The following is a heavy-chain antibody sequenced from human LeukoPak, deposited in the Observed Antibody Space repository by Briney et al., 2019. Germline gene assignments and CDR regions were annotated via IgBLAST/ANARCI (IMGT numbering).Heavy chain of an antibody. Sequence: PSETLSLTCSVSGGSISSGGYYWGWIRQPPGKGLEWIGSLYYSGNTYYNPSLKSRVTISVDTSKNQLSLKLSSVTAADTAVYYCARVVRSSTWDHYYYYYMDVWGKGTTVTVSS. J-gene: IGHJ6*03. CDR2: LYYSGNT. V-gene: IGHV4-39*01. CDR3: ARVVRSSTWDHYYYYYMDV. D-gene: IGHD2-15*01. CDR1: GGSISSGGYY.